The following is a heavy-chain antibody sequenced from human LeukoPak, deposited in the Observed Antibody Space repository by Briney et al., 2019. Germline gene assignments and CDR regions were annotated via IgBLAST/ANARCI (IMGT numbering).Heavy chain of an antibody. D-gene: IGHD2-21*01. J-gene: IGHJ4*02. CDR3: ARIVPYYFDY. CDR2: IYYSGST. Sequence: SETLSLTCTVSGGSIXXXGYYWSWIRQXPGXGLEWIGYIYYSGSTYYSPSLKSRVTISVDTSKNQFSLKLSSVTAADTAVYYCARIVPYYFDYWGQGTLVTVSS. V-gene: IGHV4-31*03. CDR1: GGSIXXXGYY.